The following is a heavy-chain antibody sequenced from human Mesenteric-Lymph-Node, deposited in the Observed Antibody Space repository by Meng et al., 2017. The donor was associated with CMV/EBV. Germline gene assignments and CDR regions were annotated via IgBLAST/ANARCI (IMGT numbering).Heavy chain of an antibody. J-gene: IGHJ6*02. CDR2: ISSSSSYI. D-gene: IGHD3-22*01. Sequence: GGSLRLSCAASGFTFSSYSMNWVRQAPGKGLEWVSSISSSSSYIYYADSVKGRFTISRDNAKNSLYLQMNSLRAEDTAVYYCARDNWYDSSGYYYVDYYYYGMDVWGQGTPVTVSS. V-gene: IGHV3-21*01. CDR1: GFTFSSYS. CDR3: ARDNWYDSSGYYYVDYYYYGMDV.